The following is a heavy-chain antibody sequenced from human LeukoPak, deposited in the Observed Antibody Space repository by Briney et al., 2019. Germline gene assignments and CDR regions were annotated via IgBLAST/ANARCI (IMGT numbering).Heavy chain of an antibody. Sequence: PGGSLRLSCVASGFXFDDYAMHWVRQAPGKGLEWVSLISGDGGSTYYADSVKGRFTISRDNSKNSLYLQMNSLRTEDTALYYCAKDKSIWDFWSGYYPFDYWGQGTLVTVSS. CDR1: GFXFDDYA. CDR2: ISGDGGST. D-gene: IGHD3-3*01. J-gene: IGHJ4*02. V-gene: IGHV3-43*02. CDR3: AKDKSIWDFWSGYYPFDY.